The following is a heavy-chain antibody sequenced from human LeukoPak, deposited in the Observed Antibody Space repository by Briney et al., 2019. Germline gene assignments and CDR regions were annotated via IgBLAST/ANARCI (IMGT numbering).Heavy chain of an antibody. Sequence: SVKVSCKTSGYTFTSYGISWVRQAPGQGLEWMGRIIPIFGAANYAQKFQGRVTITTDESTSTAYMELSSLRSEDTAVYYWARAVHDSSGYYPPDFDYWGQGTLVTVSS. D-gene: IGHD3-22*01. J-gene: IGHJ4*02. CDR2: IIPIFGAA. V-gene: IGHV1-69*05. CDR1: GYTFTSYG. CDR3: ARAVHDSSGYYPPDFDY.